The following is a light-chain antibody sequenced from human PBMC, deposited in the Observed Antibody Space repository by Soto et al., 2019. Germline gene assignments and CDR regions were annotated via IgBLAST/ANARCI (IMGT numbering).Light chain of an antibody. J-gene: IGKJ1*01. CDR3: QHTFNSPPWT. CDR2: GAS. V-gene: IGKV1-39*01. CDR1: QNIDMY. Sequence: DIHMTQSPSSLSASVGDTVTITFRASQNIDMYLNWYQQKPGKAPRVLISGASNLQSGVPSRFSGSGSGTDFTLTISSLQPEDFASYFCQHTFNSPPWTFGQGTKVDIK.